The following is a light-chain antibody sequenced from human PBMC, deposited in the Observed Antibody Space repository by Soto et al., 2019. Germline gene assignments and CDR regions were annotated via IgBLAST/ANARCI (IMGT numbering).Light chain of an antibody. V-gene: IGKV4-1*01. CDR2: WAS. Sequence: DIVMTQSPDSLALSLGERATINCKSIQSVLYSSNSKNYLAWYQQKPGQPPKLLIYWASTRESGVPDRFSGSGSGTDFTLTISRLQAEDEAVYYCQQYYSAPPTFGQGNKVEI. CDR3: QQYYSAPPT. CDR1: QSVLYSSNSKNY. J-gene: IGKJ2*01.